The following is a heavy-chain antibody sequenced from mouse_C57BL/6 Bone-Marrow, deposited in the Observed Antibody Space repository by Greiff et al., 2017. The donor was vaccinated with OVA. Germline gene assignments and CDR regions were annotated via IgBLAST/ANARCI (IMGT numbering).Heavy chain of an antibody. D-gene: IGHD1-1*01. CDR1: GYSFTGYF. J-gene: IGHJ1*03. Sequence: VHVKQSGPELVKPGDSVKISCKASGYSFTGYFMNWVMQSHGKSLEWIGRINPYNGDTFYNQKFKGKATLTVDKSSSTAHMELRSLTSEDSAVYYCARYDYGSSHWYFDVWGTGTTVTVSS. V-gene: IGHV1-20*01. CDR2: INPYNGDT. CDR3: ARYDYGSSHWYFDV.